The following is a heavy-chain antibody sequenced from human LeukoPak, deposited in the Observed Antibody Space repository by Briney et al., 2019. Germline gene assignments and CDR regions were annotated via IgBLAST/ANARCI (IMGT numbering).Heavy chain of an antibody. CDR1: GYNFTTYW. J-gene: IGHJ4*02. Sequence: GESLKISCKGSGYNFTTYWISWVRQMPGKGLEWMGRIDPSDSYTNYSPSFQGHVPVSADKSISTAYLQWSSLKASDTAIYYCATLPTYGSGIRWGQGTLVTVSS. V-gene: IGHV5-10-1*01. D-gene: IGHD3-10*01. CDR3: ATLPTYGSGIR. CDR2: IDPSDSYT.